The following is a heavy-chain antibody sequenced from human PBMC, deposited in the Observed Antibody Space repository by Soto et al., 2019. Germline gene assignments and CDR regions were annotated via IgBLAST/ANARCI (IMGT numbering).Heavy chain of an antibody. CDR1: GFTFSSYG. D-gene: IGHD2-15*01. CDR2: IWYDGSNK. V-gene: IGHV3-33*01. CDR3: ARNGVGVAATRWYFDL. J-gene: IGHJ2*01. Sequence: ESGGGVVQPGRSLRLSCAASGFTFSSYGMHWVRQAPGKGLEWVAVIWYDGSNKYYADSVKGRFTISRDNSKNTLYLQMNSLSAEDTAVYYCARNGVGVAATRWYFDLWGRGTLVTVSS.